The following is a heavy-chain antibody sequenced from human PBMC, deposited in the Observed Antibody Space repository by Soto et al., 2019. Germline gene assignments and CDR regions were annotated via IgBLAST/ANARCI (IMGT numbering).Heavy chain of an antibody. CDR3: AKDRGGDCPDNSCYFGADY. D-gene: IGHD2-2*01. V-gene: IGHV3-23*01. Sequence: GGSLRLSCAASGFTFSSYAMSWVRQAPGKGLEWVSAISGSGGSSHYYAASVEGRFTISRENSKNTLSLHMDRLRVEDTAVYYCAKDRGGDCPDNSCYFGADYWGQGTPVTVSS. J-gene: IGHJ4*02. CDR1: GFTFSSYA. CDR2: ISGSGGSSH.